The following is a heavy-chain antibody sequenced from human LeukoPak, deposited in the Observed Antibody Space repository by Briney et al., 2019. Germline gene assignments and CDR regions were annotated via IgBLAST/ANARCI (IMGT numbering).Heavy chain of an antibody. D-gene: IGHD5-24*01. V-gene: IGHV3-30*02. J-gene: IGHJ4*02. CDR3: AKAERWLQITLDC. CDR1: GFTFSSYG. CDR2: IRSDETNK. Sequence: GGSPRLSCAASGFTFSSYGMHWVRQAPGKGLEWVAFIRSDETNKYYADSVKGRFTISRDNSKNTLYLQMNSLRAEDAAVYYCAKAERWLQITLDCWGQGTLVTVSS.